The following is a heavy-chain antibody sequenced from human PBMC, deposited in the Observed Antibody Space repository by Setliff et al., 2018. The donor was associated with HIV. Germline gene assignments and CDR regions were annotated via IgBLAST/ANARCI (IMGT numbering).Heavy chain of an antibody. J-gene: IGHJ6*03. CDR1: GFTFSNAW. CDR3: VSYGDSPHYYYYMDV. V-gene: IGHV3-15*07. CDR2: IKSKTDGGTT. Sequence: GGSLRLSCAASGFTFSNAWMNWVRQAPGKGLEWVGRIKSKTDGGTTDYAAPVKGRFTISRDDSKNTAYLQMNSLKTEDTAVYYCVSYGDSPHYYYYMDVWGKGTTVTVSS. D-gene: IGHD5-12*01.